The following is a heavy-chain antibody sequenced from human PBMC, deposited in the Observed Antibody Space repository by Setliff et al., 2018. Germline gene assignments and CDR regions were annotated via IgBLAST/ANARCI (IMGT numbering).Heavy chain of an antibody. D-gene: IGHD3-3*01. CDR2: MHQSGRI. Sequence: PSETLSLTCVVYDGAFSTYYWTWIRQPPGKGLEWIGDMHQSGRINFNPSLKSRVTMSADPSKNQFSLKVTSVTAADTAVYYCRLWSRDYHNDYWGQGTLVTVSS. V-gene: IGHV4-34*01. CDR3: RLWSRDYHNDY. J-gene: IGHJ4*02. CDR1: DGAFSTYY.